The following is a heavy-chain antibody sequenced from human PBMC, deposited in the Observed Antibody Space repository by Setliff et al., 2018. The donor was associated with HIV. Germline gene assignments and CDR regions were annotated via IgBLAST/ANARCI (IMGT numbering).Heavy chain of an antibody. CDR2: INAGNGDT. CDR3: ARAQTYYSDSSGYYSQY. V-gene: IGHV1-3*01. D-gene: IGHD3-22*01. J-gene: IGHJ4*02. CDR1: GGTFSSYA. Sequence: ASVKVSCKASGGTFSSYAISWVRQAPGQGLEWMGGINAGNGDTKYSQNFQDRVAITRDTSASTAYMELSSLRSEDTAVYYCARAQTYYSDSSGYYSQYWGQGTLVTVSS.